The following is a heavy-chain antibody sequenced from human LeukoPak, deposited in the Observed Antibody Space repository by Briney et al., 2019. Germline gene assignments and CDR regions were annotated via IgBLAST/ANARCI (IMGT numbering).Heavy chain of an antibody. CDR1: GDSISSSTYY. V-gene: IGHV4-39*07. D-gene: IGHD2-15*01. CDR2: IYNSGSS. CDR3: ASSLCGSGGSCYKGVDY. Sequence: SETLSLTCTVSGDSISSSTYYWGWIRQPPGKGLEWIGSIYNSGSSYYNPSLKSRVTISVDTSKNQFSLKLSSVTAADTAVYYCASSLCGSGGSCYKGVDYWGQGTLVTVSS. J-gene: IGHJ4*02.